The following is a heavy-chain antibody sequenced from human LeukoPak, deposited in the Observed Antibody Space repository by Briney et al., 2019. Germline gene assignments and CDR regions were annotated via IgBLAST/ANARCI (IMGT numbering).Heavy chain of an antibody. V-gene: IGHV3-74*01. CDR3: ARWYSSGWCSDY. CDR2: INSDGSST. D-gene: IGHD6-19*01. CDR1: GFTFSSYW. J-gene: IGHJ4*02. Sequence: PGGSLRLSSAASGFTFSSYWMLWVRHAPGKGLVWVSRINSDGSSTTYADPVKGRFTISRDNAKNTVYLQMNSLRAEDTAVYYCARWYSSGWCSDYWGQGTLVTVSS.